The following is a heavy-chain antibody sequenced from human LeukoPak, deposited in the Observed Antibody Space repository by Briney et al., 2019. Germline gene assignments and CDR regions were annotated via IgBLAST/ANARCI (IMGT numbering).Heavy chain of an antibody. J-gene: IGHJ4*02. CDR2: INLDGSQK. V-gene: IGHV3-7*01. Sequence: GGSLRPSCAASGFTFSNYWMAWVRQAPGKGPEWVANINLDGSQKYYVDSVEGRFTISRDNAENSLYLQMNSLRAEDTALYYCARKRPNYCDYWGQGTLVTVSS. CDR1: GFTFSNYW. CDR3: ARKRPNYCDY.